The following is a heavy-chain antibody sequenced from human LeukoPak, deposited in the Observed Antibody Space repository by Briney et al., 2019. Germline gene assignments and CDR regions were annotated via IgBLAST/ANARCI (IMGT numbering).Heavy chain of an antibody. V-gene: IGHV4-34*01. D-gene: IGHD3-22*01. CDR1: GGSFSGYY. CDR3: ARGGYESSGPSTY. J-gene: IGHJ4*02. Sequence: SETLSLTCAVYGGSFSGYYWSWIRQPPGKGLEWIGEINHSGSTNYNPSLKSRVTISVDTSKNQFSLKLSSVTAADTAVYYCARGGYESSGPSTYWGQGTLVTVSS. CDR2: INHSGST.